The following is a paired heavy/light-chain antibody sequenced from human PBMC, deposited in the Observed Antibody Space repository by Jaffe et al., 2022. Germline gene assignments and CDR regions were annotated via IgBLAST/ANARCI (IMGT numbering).Heavy chain of an antibody. CDR2: INTNTGNP. CDR1: GYTFTTFG. J-gene: IGHJ4*02. Sequence: QVQLVQSGSELKEPGASVKVSCKTSGYTFTTFGMNWVRQAPGQGLEWMGWINTNTGNPTYAQGFTGRFVFSSDTSVTTTYLQISSLKAEDTAVYYCARVNKRYCSVTSCYGDYWGQGTLVTVSS. D-gene: IGHD2-2*01. CDR3: ARVNKRYCSVTSCYGDY. V-gene: IGHV7-4-1*02.
Light chain of an antibody. Sequence: QSVLTQPPSVSGAPGQRVTISCTGSSSNIGAGSDINWYQQLPGTAPKLLMYGETNRPSGVPDRFSGSKSGTSASLAITGLQAEDEADYYCQSYDSGLSGSVFGTGTKVTVL. V-gene: IGLV1-40*01. J-gene: IGLJ1*01. CDR3: QSYDSGLSGSV. CDR1: SSNIGAGSD. CDR2: GET.